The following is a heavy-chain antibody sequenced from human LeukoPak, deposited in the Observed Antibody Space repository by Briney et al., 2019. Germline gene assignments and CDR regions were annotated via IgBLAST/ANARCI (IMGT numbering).Heavy chain of an antibody. J-gene: IGHJ4*02. D-gene: IGHD6-6*01. CDR2: ISYDGSNK. CDR3: AKEVYSSSSVPIDY. V-gene: IGHV3-30*18. Sequence: QPGGSLRLSCAASGFTFSSYGMHWVRQAPGKGLEWVAVISYDGSNKYYADSVKGRFTISRDNSKNTLYLKMNSLRAEDTAVYYCAKEVYSSSSVPIDYWGQGTLVTVSS. CDR1: GFTFSSYG.